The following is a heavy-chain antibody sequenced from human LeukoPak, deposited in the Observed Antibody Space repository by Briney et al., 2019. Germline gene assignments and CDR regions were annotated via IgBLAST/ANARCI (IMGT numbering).Heavy chain of an antibody. CDR2: INHSGST. D-gene: IGHD6-19*01. V-gene: IGHV4-34*01. CDR1: GGSFSDYY. CDR3: ARGRYSSYDY. Sequence: SETLSLTCAVYGGSFSDYYWTWIRQPPGKGLEWIGEINHSGSTNYNPSLKSRVIISVDTSKNQFSLKLSSVTAADTAVYYCARGRYSSYDYWGQGTLVTVSS. J-gene: IGHJ4*02.